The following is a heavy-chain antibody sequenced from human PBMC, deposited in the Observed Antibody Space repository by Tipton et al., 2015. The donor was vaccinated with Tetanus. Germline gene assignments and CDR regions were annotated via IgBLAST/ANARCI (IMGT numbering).Heavy chain of an antibody. CDR1: GGSISSGGYY. D-gene: IGHD2-2*02. V-gene: IGHV4-31*03. Sequence: TLSLTCSASGGSISSGGYYWSWIRQHPGKGLEWIGYIYYTGNTYYNPSLKSRLIISADASKNQFSLRLSSVTAADTAVYYCASYNIPYYFDYWGRGTLVTVSS. CDR2: IYYTGNT. J-gene: IGHJ4*02. CDR3: ASYNIPYYFDY.